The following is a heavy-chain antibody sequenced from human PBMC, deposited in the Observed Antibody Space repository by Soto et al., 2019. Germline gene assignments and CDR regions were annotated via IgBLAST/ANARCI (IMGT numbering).Heavy chain of an antibody. D-gene: IGHD3-16*01. Sequence: GGPLRLSCAASGVTVTLNYMSWVRQAPGKGLEWVSVIYVSGSTYYADSVKGRFTISRDNSKNTLYLQMNSLRVEDTALYYCARDYSVSGSYAPWFDPRGQGTLVTVSS. CDR1: GVTVTLNY. CDR2: IYVSGST. V-gene: IGHV3-66*01. J-gene: IGHJ5*02. CDR3: ARDYSVSGSYAPWFDP.